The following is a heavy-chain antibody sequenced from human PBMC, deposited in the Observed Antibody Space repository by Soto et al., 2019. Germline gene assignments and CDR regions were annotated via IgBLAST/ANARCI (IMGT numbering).Heavy chain of an antibody. CDR1: GFTVSSNY. V-gene: IGHV3-53*01. Sequence: PGGSLRLSCAASGFTVSSNYMSWVRQAPGKGLEWVSVIYSGGSTNYADSVKGRFTISRDNAKNSLYLQMNSLRAEDTAVYYCARALSWELPFYYGMDVWGQGTTVTVSS. J-gene: IGHJ6*02. CDR2: IYSGGST. CDR3: ARALSWELPFYYGMDV. D-gene: IGHD1-26*01.